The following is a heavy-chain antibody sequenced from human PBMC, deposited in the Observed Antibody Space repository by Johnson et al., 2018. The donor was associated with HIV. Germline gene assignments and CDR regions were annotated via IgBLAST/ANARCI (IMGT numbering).Heavy chain of an antibody. Sequence: QVQLVESGGGVVQPGRSLRLSCAASGFTFSSYAMHWVRQAPGKGLEWVAVISDDGTNKFYADSVKGRFTISRDNSKNTLYLQMNSLRAEDTAVYFCARDPSLDAFDIWGQGTMVTVAS. CDR2: ISDDGTNK. CDR3: ARDPSLDAFDI. V-gene: IGHV3-30*04. CDR1: GFTFSSYA. J-gene: IGHJ3*02.